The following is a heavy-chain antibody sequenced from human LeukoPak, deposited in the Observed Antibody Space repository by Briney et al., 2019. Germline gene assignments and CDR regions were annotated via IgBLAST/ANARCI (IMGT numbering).Heavy chain of an antibody. J-gene: IGHJ4*02. CDR1: GFTFNSYN. CDR3: ARDHYYDSSGYYYGGYYFDY. Sequence: PGGSLRLSCAASGFTFNSYNMNWVRQAPEKGLEWVSSISSSSSYIYYADSVKGRFTISRDNAKNSLYLQMNSLRAEDTAVYYCARDHYYDSSGYYYGGYYFDYWGQGTLVTVSS. V-gene: IGHV3-21*01. CDR2: ISSSSSYI. D-gene: IGHD3-22*01.